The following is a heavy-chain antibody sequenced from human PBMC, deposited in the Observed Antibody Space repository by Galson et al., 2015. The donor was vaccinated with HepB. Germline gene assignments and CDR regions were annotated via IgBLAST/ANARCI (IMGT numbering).Heavy chain of an antibody. CDR3: ARGAYDLGSLWYFDL. V-gene: IGHV3-64D*06. J-gene: IGHJ2*01. D-gene: IGHD5-12*01. Sequence: SLRLSCAASGFTFSSNVVHWVRQAPGKGLEYVSAISSNGGTTYYADSVKGRFTISRDNSRNTLYLQMSSLRPEDTAVYYCARGAYDLGSLWYFDLWGRGTLVTVSS. CDR2: ISSNGGTT. CDR1: GFTFSSNV.